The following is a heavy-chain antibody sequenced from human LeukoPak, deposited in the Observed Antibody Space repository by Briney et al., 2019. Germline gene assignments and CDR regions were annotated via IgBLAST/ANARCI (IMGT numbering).Heavy chain of an antibody. V-gene: IGHV3-23*01. CDR3: AKDRPNYFGSNGHYYRRNGDS. Sequence: GGSLRLSCTASGFTFSIYAMSWVRQAPGRGLEWVSAISSSGDTTFYADSVRGRFTISRDNSKNTLYLQMSSLRAEDTAVFYCAKDRPNYFGSNGHYYRRNGDSWGQGTLVTVSS. D-gene: IGHD3-10*01. CDR1: GFTFSIYA. J-gene: IGHJ5*01. CDR2: ISSSGDTT.